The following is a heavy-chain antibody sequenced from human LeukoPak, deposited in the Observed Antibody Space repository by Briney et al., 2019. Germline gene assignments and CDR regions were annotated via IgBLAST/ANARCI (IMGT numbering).Heavy chain of an antibody. CDR1: GYTFTGYY. Sequence: ASVKVSCKASGYTFTGYYMHWVRQAPGQGLEWMGWINPKSGGTNYAQKFQGWVTMTRDTSISTAYMELSRLRSDDTAVYYCARDGDDFRSGYRGYGMDVWGQGTTVTVSS. CDR3: ARDGDDFRSGYRGYGMDV. CDR2: INPKSGGT. V-gene: IGHV1-2*04. J-gene: IGHJ6*02. D-gene: IGHD3-3*01.